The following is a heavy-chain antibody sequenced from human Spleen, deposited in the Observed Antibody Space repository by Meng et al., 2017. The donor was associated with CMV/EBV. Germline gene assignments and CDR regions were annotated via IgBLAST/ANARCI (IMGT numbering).Heavy chain of an antibody. CDR3: AKDHGTMVRGLSGDFDY. CDR1: GFTFNDFA. J-gene: IGHJ4*02. CDR2: ISGSGGST. D-gene: IGHD3-10*01. V-gene: IGHV3-23*01. Sequence: GGSLRLSCAASGFTFNDFAMHWVRQAPGKGLEWVSAISGSGGSTYYADSVKGRFTISRDNSKNTLYLQMNSLRAEDTAVYYCAKDHGTMVRGLSGDFDYWGQGTLVTVSS.